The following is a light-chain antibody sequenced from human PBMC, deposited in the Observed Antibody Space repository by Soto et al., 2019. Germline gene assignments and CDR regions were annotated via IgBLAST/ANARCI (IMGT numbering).Light chain of an antibody. V-gene: IGKV3-15*01. CDR2: DAS. Sequence: SLTVSPGERATLSSMASQSVSSNLAWYRQKPGQAPRLLIYDASTRATGIPARFSGSGSGTEFTLTISSPQSEDFAVYYCQHYHNCPIPFGQGRRLAV. CDR1: QSVSSN. J-gene: IGKJ5*01. CDR3: QHYHNCPIP.